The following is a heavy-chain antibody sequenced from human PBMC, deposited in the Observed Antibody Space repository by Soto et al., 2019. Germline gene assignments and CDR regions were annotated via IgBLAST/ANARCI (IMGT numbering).Heavy chain of an antibody. J-gene: IGHJ6*03. Sequence: GGSLRLSCAASGFIFSSYGMHWVRQAPGKGLEWVAVISYDGSNKYYADSVKGRFTISRDNSKNTLYLQMNSLRAEDTAVYYCAKGVSGYYDFWSGYYIRYMDVWGKGTTVTVSS. D-gene: IGHD3-3*01. CDR1: GFIFSSYG. CDR2: ISYDGSNK. CDR3: AKGVSGYYDFWSGYYIRYMDV. V-gene: IGHV3-30*18.